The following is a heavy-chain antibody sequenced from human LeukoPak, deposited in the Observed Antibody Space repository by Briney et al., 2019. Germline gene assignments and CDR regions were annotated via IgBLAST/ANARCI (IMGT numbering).Heavy chain of an antibody. V-gene: IGHV1-69*05. J-gene: IGHJ3*02. CDR1: GGTFSSYA. CDR3: ARDVPQSHAFDI. Sequence: GSSVKVSCKASGGTFSSYAISWVRQAPGQGLEWMGGIIPIFGTANYAQKFQGRVTITTDESTSTAYTELSSLRSEDTAVYYCARDVPQSHAFDIWGQGTMVTVSS. CDR2: IIPIFGTA.